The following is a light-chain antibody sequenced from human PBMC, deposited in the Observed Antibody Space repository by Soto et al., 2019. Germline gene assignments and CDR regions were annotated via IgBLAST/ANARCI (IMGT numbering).Light chain of an antibody. J-gene: IGLJ3*02. CDR2: LNSDGSH. CDR3: QTWGSGMGV. CDR1: SGHSTYA. Sequence: QSVLTQSPSASASLGASVKLTCTLSSGHSTYAIAWHQQQPEKGPRYLMKLNSDGSHTKGDGIPDRFSGSSSGAERYLTISSLQSDDEGDYYCQTWGSGMGVFGGGTKLTVL. V-gene: IGLV4-69*01.